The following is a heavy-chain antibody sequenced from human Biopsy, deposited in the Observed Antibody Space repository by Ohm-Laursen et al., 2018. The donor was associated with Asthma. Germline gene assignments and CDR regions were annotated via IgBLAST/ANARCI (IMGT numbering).Heavy chain of an antibody. CDR3: AREGIAVAHFDY. V-gene: IGHV3-30-3*01. CDR2: ISYDGSNK. J-gene: IGHJ4*02. Sequence: SLRLSRSASGFTFSSYAMHWVRQAPGKGLEWVAVISYDGSNKYYADSVKGRFTISRDNSKNTLYLQMNSLRAEDTAVYYCAREGIAVAHFDYWGQGTLVTVSS. D-gene: IGHD6-19*01. CDR1: GFTFSSYA.